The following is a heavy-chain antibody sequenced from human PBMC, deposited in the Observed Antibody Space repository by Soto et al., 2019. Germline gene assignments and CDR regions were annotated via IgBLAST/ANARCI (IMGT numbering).Heavy chain of an antibody. D-gene: IGHD6-19*01. CDR2: IIPIFGTA. CDR1: GGTFSSYA. J-gene: IGHJ6*02. Sequence: QVQLVQSGAEVKKPGSSVKVACKASGGTFSSYAISWVRQAPGQGLVWMGGIIPIFGTANYAQKFQGRVTITADESTSTAYMELSSLRSEDTAVYYCARALLGSSGWSRTYYYYYGMDVWGQGTTVTVSS. CDR3: ARALLGSSGWSRTYYYYYGMDV. V-gene: IGHV1-69*01.